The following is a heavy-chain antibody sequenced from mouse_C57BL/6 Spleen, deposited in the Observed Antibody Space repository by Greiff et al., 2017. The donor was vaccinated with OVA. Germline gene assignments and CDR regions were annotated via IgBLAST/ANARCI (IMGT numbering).Heavy chain of an antibody. V-gene: IGHV1-82*01. CDR3: ARGSHWYFDV. Sequence: VQVVESGPELVKPGASVKISCKASGYAFSSSWMNWVKQRPGKGLEWIGRIYPGDGDTNYNGKFKGKATLTADKSSSTAYMQLSSLTSEDSAVYFCARGSHWYFDVWGTGTTVTVSS. J-gene: IGHJ1*03. CDR1: GYAFSSSW. CDR2: IYPGDGDT.